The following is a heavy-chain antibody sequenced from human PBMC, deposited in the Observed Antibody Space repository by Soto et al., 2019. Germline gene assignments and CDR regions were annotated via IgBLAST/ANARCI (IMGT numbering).Heavy chain of an antibody. CDR1: GGSITGNNW. CDR2: IYHSGSI. CDR3: ARVARGYSYFDY. V-gene: IGHV4-4*02. Sequence: QVQLQESGPGLVKPSGTLSLTCAVSGGSITGNNWWSWVRQPPGKGLEWIGEIYHSGSINYNPSLNSRVTISVDKSKNHFSLNLISVTAADTAVYYCARVARGYSYFDYWGQGTLVTVSS. J-gene: IGHJ4*02. D-gene: IGHD5-18*01.